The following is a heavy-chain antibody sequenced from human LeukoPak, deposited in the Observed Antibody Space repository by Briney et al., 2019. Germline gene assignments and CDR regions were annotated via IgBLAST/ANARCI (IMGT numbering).Heavy chain of an antibody. CDR1: GLTFNHYG. D-gene: IGHD2-21*01. CDR2: IRHDESYQ. V-gene: IGHV3-30*02. CDR3: ATDRRDYYFEH. Sequence: GGSLRLSCAASGLTFNHYGMHWVRQGPGKGREWVTFIRHDESYQFYADFVKGRFTVSRDNSKHILYLQMNSLTGEDTAVSYCATDRRDYYFEHWGQGTLVTVSS. J-gene: IGHJ1*01.